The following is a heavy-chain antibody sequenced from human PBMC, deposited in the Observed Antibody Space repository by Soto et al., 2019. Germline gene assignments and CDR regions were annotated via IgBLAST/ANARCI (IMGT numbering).Heavy chain of an antibody. J-gene: IGHJ6*03. CDR3: ARDLYPWTPPWYYYYYYMDV. D-gene: IGHD1-1*01. CDR1: GFTFSSYS. V-gene: IGHV3-21*01. Sequence: GGSLRLSCAASGFTFSSYSMNWVRQAPGKGLEWVSSISSSSSYIYYADSVKGRFTISRDNAKNSLYLQMNSLRAEDTAVYYCARDLYPWTPPWYYYYYYMDVWGKGTTVTVSS. CDR2: ISSSSSYI.